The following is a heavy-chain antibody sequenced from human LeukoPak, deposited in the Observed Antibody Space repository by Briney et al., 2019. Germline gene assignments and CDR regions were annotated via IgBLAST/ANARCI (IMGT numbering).Heavy chain of an antibody. V-gene: IGHV3-74*03. CDR3: VREVGAPGSFQH. D-gene: IGHD1-26*01. J-gene: IGHJ1*01. CDR2: INGDGRII. CDR1: GFTFSSNW. Sequence: PGGSLRLSCAASGFTFSSNWMHWVRQAPGKGLVWISRINGDGRIIEHAESVKGRFTISRNNADNTLHLQMTSLRAEDTAVYHCVREVGAPGSFQHWGQGAPVTVSS.